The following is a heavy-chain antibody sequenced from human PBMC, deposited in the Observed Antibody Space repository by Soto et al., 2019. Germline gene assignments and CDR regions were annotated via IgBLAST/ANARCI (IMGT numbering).Heavy chain of an antibody. D-gene: IGHD2-15*01. V-gene: IGHV4-39*01. CDR3: ARPDCSGGSCYSFSYFYY. J-gene: IGHJ4*02. Sequence: QLQLQESRPGLVKPSETLSLTCTVSGGSISSSSYYWGWIRQPPGKGLEWIGSIYYSGSTYYNPSRKSRVTISVDTSKNPFALKLSSVTAADTAVYYCARPDCSGGSCYSFSYFYYWGQGTLVTVSS. CDR2: IYYSGST. CDR1: GGSISSSSYY.